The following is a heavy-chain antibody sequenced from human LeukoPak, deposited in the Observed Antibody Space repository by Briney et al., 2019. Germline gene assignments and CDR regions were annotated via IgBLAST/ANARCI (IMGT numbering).Heavy chain of an antibody. CDR3: AKRRGGSSELDP. J-gene: IGHJ5*02. CDR1: GDSINSGDYY. Sequence: ASETLSLTCTVSGDSINSGDYYWGWISQPPGKGLEWIGNIRYSGSTYYKTYHKSRVTISLDTSKNRFSLKLTSMTAADTAVYYCAKRRGGSSELDPWGQGTLVTVS. CDR2: IRYSGST. V-gene: IGHV4-39*01. D-gene: IGHD6-6*01.